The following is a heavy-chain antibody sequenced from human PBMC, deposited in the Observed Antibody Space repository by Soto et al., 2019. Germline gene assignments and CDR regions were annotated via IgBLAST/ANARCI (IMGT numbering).Heavy chain of an antibody. CDR2: IHHSGST. J-gene: IGHJ6*02. Sequence: QVQLQESGPGLVKPSGTLSLTCAVSAGSISSSNWWTWVRQSPGKGLEWIGEIHHSGSTNYNPSLKSRVTMSIDKSKNQFSLTLTSVTAADTADYYCARTSYYDSSGYYNMDVWGQGTTVTVSS. CDR1: AGSISSSNW. V-gene: IGHV4-4*02. D-gene: IGHD3-22*01. CDR3: ARTSYYDSSGYYNMDV.